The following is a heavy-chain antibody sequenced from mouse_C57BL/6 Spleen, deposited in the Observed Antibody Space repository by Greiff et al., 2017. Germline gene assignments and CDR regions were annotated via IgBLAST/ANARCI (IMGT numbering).Heavy chain of an antibody. CDR1: GYTFTDYN. CDR2: INPNNGGT. CDR3: ARQDDGYPFFDY. D-gene: IGHD2-3*01. Sequence: EVQLQQSGPVLVKPGASVKMSCKASGYTFTDYNMDWVKQSHGKSLEWIGDINPNNGGTIYNQKFKGKATLTVDKSSSTAYMELRSLTSEDTAVYYCARQDDGYPFFDYWGQGTTLTVSS. J-gene: IGHJ2*01. V-gene: IGHV1-18*01.